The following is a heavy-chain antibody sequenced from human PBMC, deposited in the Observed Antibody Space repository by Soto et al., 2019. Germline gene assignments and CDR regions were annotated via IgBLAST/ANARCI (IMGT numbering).Heavy chain of an antibody. D-gene: IGHD2-2*02. V-gene: IGHV4-34*01. CDR2: ISHSGST. Sequence: PSETLSLTCAVYGGSFSGYYWSWIRQPPGKGLEWIGEISHSGSTNYNPSLKSRVTISVDTSKNQFSLKLSSVTAADTAVYYCARGRPGRCSSTSCYIVNYYYYGMDVWGQGTTVTVSS. CDR3: ARGRPGRCSSTSCYIVNYYYYGMDV. CDR1: GGSFSGYY. J-gene: IGHJ6*02.